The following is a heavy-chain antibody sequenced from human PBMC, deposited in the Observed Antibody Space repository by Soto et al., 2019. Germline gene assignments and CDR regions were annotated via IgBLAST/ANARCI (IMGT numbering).Heavy chain of an antibody. D-gene: IGHD2-2*03. J-gene: IGHJ4*02. V-gene: IGHV3-23*01. CDR1: GFTFSSFG. Sequence: GGSLRLSCTASGFTFSSFGMAWVRQAPGKGLEWVSAISGSGDSSYYADSVKDRFTISRDNPTNTLYLQMNNLGAEDTAVYYCAKVGIGMFSHKHHFDHWGQGTQVTVSS. CDR3: AKVGIGMFSHKHHFDH. CDR2: ISGSGDSS.